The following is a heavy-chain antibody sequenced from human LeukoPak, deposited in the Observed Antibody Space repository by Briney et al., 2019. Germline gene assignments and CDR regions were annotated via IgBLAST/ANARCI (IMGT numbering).Heavy chain of an antibody. V-gene: IGHV4-61*01. Sequence: SETLSLTCTVSGGSVSSGNYYWGWIRQPPGKGLEWIGYIYYSGSTNNSPSLKSRVTISVDTSKNQFSLKLSSVTAADTAVYYCARVAGRSYYFDYWGQGTLVTVSS. CDR2: IYYSGST. D-gene: IGHD1-26*01. CDR3: ARVAGRSYYFDY. J-gene: IGHJ4*02. CDR1: GGSVSSGNYY.